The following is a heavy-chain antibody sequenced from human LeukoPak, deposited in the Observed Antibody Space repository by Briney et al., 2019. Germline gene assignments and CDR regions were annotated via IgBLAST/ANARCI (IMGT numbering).Heavy chain of an antibody. CDR3: ARLPELPGFGDY. D-gene: IGHD2-21*01. V-gene: IGHV3-23*01. CDR2: ISSTGGNT. Sequence: HAGGTLRLSCEVSEITFSNYDMSWVRQAPGKGLEWISGISSTGGNTYYADSVKGRFTISRDDSKNSLYLQMNSLRAEDTAVYYCARLPELPGFGDYWGQGTLVTVSS. J-gene: IGHJ4*02. CDR1: EITFSNYD.